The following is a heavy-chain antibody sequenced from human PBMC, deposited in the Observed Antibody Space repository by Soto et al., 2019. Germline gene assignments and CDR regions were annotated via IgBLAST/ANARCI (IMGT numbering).Heavy chain of an antibody. CDR2: ISYDGSEK. Sequence: PGGSLRLSCGASGFSFSKYGMHWVRQAPGEGLEWLSLISYDGSEKWYAESVKGRFTISRDNSKNTLYLQMNSLRAEDTAVYYCARAITIFGVVMPPQSGMDVWGQETTVTVSS. CDR3: ARAITIFGVVMPPQSGMDV. J-gene: IGHJ6*02. CDR1: GFSFSKYG. D-gene: IGHD3-3*01. V-gene: IGHV3-33*08.